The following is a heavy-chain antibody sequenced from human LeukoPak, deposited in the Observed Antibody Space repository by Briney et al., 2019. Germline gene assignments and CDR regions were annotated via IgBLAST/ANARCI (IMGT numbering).Heavy chain of an antibody. D-gene: IGHD5-12*01. Sequence: ASVKVSCKASGYTFTGYYMHWVRQAPGQGLEWMGWINPNSGGTNYAQKFQGRVTMTRDTSISTAYMELSRLRSEDTAVYYCAIVATTQNSAEYFQHWGQGTLVTVSS. V-gene: IGHV1-2*02. J-gene: IGHJ1*01. CDR1: GYTFTGYY. CDR2: INPNSGGT. CDR3: AIVATTQNSAEYFQH.